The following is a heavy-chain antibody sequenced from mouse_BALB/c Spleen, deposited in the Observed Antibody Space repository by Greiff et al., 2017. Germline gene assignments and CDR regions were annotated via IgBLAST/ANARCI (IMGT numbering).Heavy chain of an antibody. J-gene: IGHJ3*01. CDR1: GFTFSSFG. Sequence: DVKLVESGGGLVQPGGSRKLSCAASGFTFSSFGMHWVRQAPEKGLEWVAYISSGSSTIYYADTVKGRFTISRDNPKNTLFLQMTSLRSEDTAMYYCARSIYYGNYFAYWGQGTLVTVSA. CDR3: ARSIYYGNYFAY. CDR2: ISSGSSTI. D-gene: IGHD2-1*01. V-gene: IGHV5-17*02.